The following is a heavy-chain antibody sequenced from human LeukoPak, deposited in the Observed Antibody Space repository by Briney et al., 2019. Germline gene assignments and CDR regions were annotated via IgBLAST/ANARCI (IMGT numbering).Heavy chain of an antibody. CDR3: ARGHHNLDV. V-gene: IGHV3-11*01. D-gene: IGHD1-14*01. CDR1: GFTFSDYY. J-gene: IGHJ6*02. CDR2: ISPSDSHK. Sequence: PGGSRRLSCAASGFTFSDYYMSWIRQAPGKGLEWVSYISPSDSHKCDADSVKGRFTVSRDNAKNSLYLQMNSLRGEDTAVYYCARGHHNLDVWGQGTTVTVSS.